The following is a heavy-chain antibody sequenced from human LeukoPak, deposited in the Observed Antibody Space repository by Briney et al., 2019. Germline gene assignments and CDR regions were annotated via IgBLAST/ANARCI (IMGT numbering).Heavy chain of an antibody. D-gene: IGHD3-9*01. Sequence: PSETLSLTCTVSGGSISSSSYYWGWVRQPPGKGLKWIGSIYYSGSTYYNPSLKSRVTISVDTSKNQFSLKLSSVTAADTAVYYCARGLIGYYYFDYWGQGTLVTVSS. CDR1: GGSISSSSYY. CDR3: ARGLIGYYYFDY. J-gene: IGHJ4*02. V-gene: IGHV4-39*07. CDR2: IYYSGST.